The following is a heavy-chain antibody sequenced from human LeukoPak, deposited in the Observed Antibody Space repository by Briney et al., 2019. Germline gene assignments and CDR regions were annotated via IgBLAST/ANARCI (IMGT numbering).Heavy chain of an antibody. J-gene: IGHJ6*02. CDR2: IYYSGST. D-gene: IGHD3-9*01. V-gene: IGHV4-59*08. Sequence: SETLSLTCTVSGGSISSYYWSWIRQPPGKGLEWIGYIYYSGSTNYNPSLKSRVTISVDTSKNQFSLKLSSVTAADTAVYYCARLTPRGKPLRYFDWIPYYYGMDVWGQGTTVTVSS. CDR3: ARLTPRGKPLRYFDWIPYYYGMDV. CDR1: GGSISSYY.